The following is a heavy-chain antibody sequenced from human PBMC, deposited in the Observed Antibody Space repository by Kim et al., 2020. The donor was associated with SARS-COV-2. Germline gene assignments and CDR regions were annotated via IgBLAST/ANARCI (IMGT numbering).Heavy chain of an antibody. CDR3: ARDINRVHFDI. J-gene: IGHJ3*02. CDR2: T. V-gene: IGHV4-31*02. Sequence: TYYNPSLKSRVTISVDTSKNQFSLKLSSVTAADTAVYYCARDINRVHFDIWGQGTMVTVSS.